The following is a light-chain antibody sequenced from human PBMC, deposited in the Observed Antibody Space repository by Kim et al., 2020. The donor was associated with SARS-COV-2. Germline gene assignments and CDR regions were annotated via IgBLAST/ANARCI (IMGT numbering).Light chain of an antibody. CDR2: GTI. V-gene: IGKV3-20*01. Sequence: EIVLTQSPGTVSLSPGERVTLSCRASQTIDMNFLAWYQQKRGQAPRLLIYGTITRATGIPDRFRGRGSGTDFTLTISRLEPEDFAIYYCQQYETSSLTFGQGTQVDIK. J-gene: IGKJ1*01. CDR1: QTIDMNF. CDR3: QQYETSSLT.